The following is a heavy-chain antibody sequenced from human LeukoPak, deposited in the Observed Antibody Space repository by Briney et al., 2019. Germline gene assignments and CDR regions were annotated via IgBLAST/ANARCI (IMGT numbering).Heavy chain of an antibody. Sequence: PSETLSLTCTVSGGSISSYYWSWIRQPPGKGLEWIGYIYYSGSTNYNPSLKSRVTISVDTSKNQFSLKLSSVTAADTAVYYCAREVDCSSTSCYTEWFDPWGQGTLVTVSS. CDR1: GGSISSYY. D-gene: IGHD2-2*02. CDR3: AREVDCSSTSCYTEWFDP. J-gene: IGHJ5*02. CDR2: IYYSGST. V-gene: IGHV4-59*12.